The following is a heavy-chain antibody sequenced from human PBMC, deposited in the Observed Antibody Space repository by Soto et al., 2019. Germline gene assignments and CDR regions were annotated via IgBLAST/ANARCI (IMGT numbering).Heavy chain of an antibody. CDR2: IYYSGST. Sequence: SETLSLTCTVSGGSISSGGYYWSWIRQHPGKGLEWIGYIYYSGSTYYNPSLKSRVTISVDTSKNQFSLKLSSVTAADTAVYYCARDSGLVRYYYYGMDVWGQGTTVTVSS. V-gene: IGHV4-31*03. J-gene: IGHJ6*02. D-gene: IGHD6-6*01. CDR3: ARDSGLVRYYYYGMDV. CDR1: GGSISSGGYY.